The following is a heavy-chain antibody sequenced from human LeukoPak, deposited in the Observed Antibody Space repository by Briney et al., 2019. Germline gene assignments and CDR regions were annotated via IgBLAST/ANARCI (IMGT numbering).Heavy chain of an antibody. Sequence: PGGSLRLSCAASRFIFRNYAMSWVRQAPGRGLEWLSIISGTADSKYYADSVKGRFTISRDNPRSTLYLEMNILRAEDTAVYYCAKADATIGGAFDTWGQGTMVFVSS. V-gene: IGHV3-23*01. J-gene: IGHJ3*02. D-gene: IGHD3-16*01. CDR2: ISGTADSK. CDR3: AKADATIGGAFDT. CDR1: RFIFRNYA.